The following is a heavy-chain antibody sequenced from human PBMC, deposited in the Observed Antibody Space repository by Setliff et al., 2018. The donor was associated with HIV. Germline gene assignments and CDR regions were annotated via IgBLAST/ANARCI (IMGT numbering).Heavy chain of an antibody. J-gene: IGHJ4*02. D-gene: IGHD3-3*01. CDR3: ARGVNFDY. CDR2: IYIYNSGST. CDR1: GGSFSGYD. V-gene: IGHV4-59*01. Sequence: SETLSLTCSVSGGSFSGYDWSWIRQPPGKGLEWIGYIYIYNSGSTNYNPSLTSRVTISADTSRDQFSLKLTSVTAADTAIYYCARGVNFDYWGQGTQVTVSS.